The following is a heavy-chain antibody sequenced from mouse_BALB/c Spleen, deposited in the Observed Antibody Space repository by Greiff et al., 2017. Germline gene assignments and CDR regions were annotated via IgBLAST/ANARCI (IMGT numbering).Heavy chain of an antibody. CDR2: IDPANGNT. Sequence: VQLQQSGAELVKPGASVKLSCTASGLNIKDTYMHWVKQRPEQGLEWIGRIDPANGNTKYDPKFQGKATITADTSSNTAYLQLSSLTSEDTAVYYCARGGLRRAWFAYWGQGTLVTVSA. D-gene: IGHD2-4*01. CDR3: ARGGLRRAWFAY. J-gene: IGHJ3*01. CDR1: GLNIKDTY. V-gene: IGHV14-3*02.